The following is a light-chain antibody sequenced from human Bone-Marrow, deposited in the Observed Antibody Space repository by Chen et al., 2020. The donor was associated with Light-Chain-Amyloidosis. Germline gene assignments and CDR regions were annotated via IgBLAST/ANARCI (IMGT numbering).Light chain of an antibody. V-gene: IGKV3-20*01. J-gene: IGKJ4*01. CDR2: GVS. Sequence: EIVLTQSPGTLSLSPGDRATLSCRTSQSISSTYLAWYQQKPGQAPRLLIYGVSSRATGIADRFSGSGSGTDFTLTISRLEPEDFAVYYCQQYSTSPLTFGGGTKVDQT. CDR3: QQYSTSPLT. CDR1: QSISSTY.